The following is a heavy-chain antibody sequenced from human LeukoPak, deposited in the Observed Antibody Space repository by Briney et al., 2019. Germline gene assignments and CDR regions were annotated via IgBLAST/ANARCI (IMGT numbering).Heavy chain of an antibody. CDR1: GYSSTSYW. D-gene: IGHD3-10*01. V-gene: IGHV5-51*01. J-gene: IGHJ6*02. Sequence: GESLKISCKCSGYSSTSYWIGWVRQMPGKGLEWMGIIYPGDSDTRYSPSFQGQVTISADKSISTAYLQWSSLKASDTAMYYCARNEVYYGSGSYYYGMDVWGQGTTVTVSS. CDR3: ARNEVYYGSGSYYYGMDV. CDR2: IYPGDSDT.